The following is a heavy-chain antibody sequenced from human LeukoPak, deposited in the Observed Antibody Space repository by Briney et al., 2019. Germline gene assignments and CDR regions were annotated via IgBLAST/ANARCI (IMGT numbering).Heavy chain of an antibody. CDR2: ISYDGSNK. CDR3: ARRHDFWSGYYSYYYMDV. Sequence: PGGSLRLSCAASGFTFSSYAMHWVRQAPGKGLEWVAVISYDGSNKYYADSVKGRFTISRDNSKNTLYLQMNSLRAEETAVYYCARRHDFWSGYYSYYYMDVWGTGTTVTVSS. D-gene: IGHD3-3*01. V-gene: IGHV3-30*04. J-gene: IGHJ6*03. CDR1: GFTFSSYA.